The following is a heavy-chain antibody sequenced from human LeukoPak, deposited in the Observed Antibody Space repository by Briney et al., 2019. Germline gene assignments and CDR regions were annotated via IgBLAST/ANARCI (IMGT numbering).Heavy chain of an antibody. Sequence: GGSLRPSHAASGFTFSSYWMSWVRQAPGKGLEWVANINQDGSEKYYVDSVKGRFTISRDNAKSSLYLQMNSLRAEDTAVYYCARWDGNGYHLDQGTLVTVSP. V-gene: IGHV3-7*01. CDR3: ARWDGNGYH. J-gene: IGHJ4*02. CDR1: GFTFSSYW. D-gene: IGHD3-22*01. CDR2: INQDGSEK.